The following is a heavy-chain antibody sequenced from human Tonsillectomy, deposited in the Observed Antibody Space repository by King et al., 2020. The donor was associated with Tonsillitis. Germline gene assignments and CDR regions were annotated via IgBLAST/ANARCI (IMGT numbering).Heavy chain of an antibody. CDR2: ISWNSGSI. V-gene: IGHV3-9*01. CDR1: GFTFDDYA. Sequence: VQLVESGGGLVQPGRSLRLSCAASGFTFDDYAMHWVRQPPGKGLEWVSGISWNSGSIGYADSVKGRFTISRDNAKNSLYLQMNSLRAEDTALCYCAKDKWELPVGMDVWGQGTTVTVSS. J-gene: IGHJ6*02. D-gene: IGHD1-26*01. CDR3: AKDKWELPVGMDV.